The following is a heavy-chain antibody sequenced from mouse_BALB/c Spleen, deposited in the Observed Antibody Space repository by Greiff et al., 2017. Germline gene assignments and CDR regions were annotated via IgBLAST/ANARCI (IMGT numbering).Heavy chain of an antibody. Sequence: EVQLVESGPGLVKPSQSLSLTCTVTGYSITSDYAWNWIRQFPGNKLEWMGYISYSGSTSYNPSLKSRISITRDTSKNQFFLQLNSVTTEDTATYYCATYDYDLPAWFAYWGQGTLVTVSA. J-gene: IGHJ3*01. CDR2: ISYSGST. CDR1: GYSITSDYA. CDR3: ATYDYDLPAWFAY. V-gene: IGHV3-2*02. D-gene: IGHD2-4*01.